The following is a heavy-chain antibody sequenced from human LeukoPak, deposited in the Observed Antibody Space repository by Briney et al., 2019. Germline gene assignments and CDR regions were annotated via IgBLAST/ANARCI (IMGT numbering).Heavy chain of an antibody. CDR3: AKVSGSGWHFDH. J-gene: IGHJ4*02. Sequence: GGSLRLSCAASGFTFSDYYMSWIRQAPGKGLGWVSYISTSGSTIYYADSVKGRFTISRDNGKNSLFLQMGSLRVEDTAVYYCAKVSGSGWHFDHWGQGTLVTVSS. CDR1: GFTFSDYY. V-gene: IGHV3-11*04. CDR2: ISTSGSTI. D-gene: IGHD6-19*01.